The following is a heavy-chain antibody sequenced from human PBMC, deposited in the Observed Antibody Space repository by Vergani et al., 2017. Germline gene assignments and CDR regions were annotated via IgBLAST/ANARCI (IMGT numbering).Heavy chain of an antibody. CDR1: GFDFSSYI. CDR2: ISNSDTYI. Sequence: QLVESGGGWVQPGGSLRLSCVVSGFDFSSYIMNWVRQAPGKGLEWVSFISNSDTYIYYADSVKGRFTISRDNAENSLFLQMNSLRAEDTAVYYCARPGVLGSGVDYWGQGTLVTVSS. D-gene: IGHD6-13*01. CDR3: ARPGVLGSGVDY. J-gene: IGHJ4*02. V-gene: IGHV3-21*02.